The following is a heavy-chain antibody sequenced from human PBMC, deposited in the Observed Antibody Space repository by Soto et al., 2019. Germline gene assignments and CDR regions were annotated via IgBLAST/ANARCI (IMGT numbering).Heavy chain of an antibody. Sequence: SETLSLTCTVSGGSISSSSSYWGWVRQPPGKGLEWIGSIFRSGRTYYSPSLKRRVTISVDTSMNQFSLKLSFLTASDTALYYCARHGGGGSYTNWFDPWGPGTLVTVSS. D-gene: IGHD1-26*01. CDR1: GGSISSSSSY. V-gene: IGHV4-39*01. J-gene: IGHJ5*02. CDR3: ARHGGGGSYTNWFDP. CDR2: IFRSGRT.